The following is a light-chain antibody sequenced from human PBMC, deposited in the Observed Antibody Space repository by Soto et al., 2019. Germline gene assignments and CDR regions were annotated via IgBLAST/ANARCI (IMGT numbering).Light chain of an antibody. CDR3: SSFAGNNNLV. J-gene: IGLJ2*01. CDR2: EVS. CDR1: SRDIGGYND. V-gene: IGLV2-8*01. Sequence: QSALTQPPSASGSPGQSVTISCTRTSRDIGGYNDVSWYQQHPGRASILMISEVSKRHSGVPDRFSGSKSGNTSSLTVSGRQADDEADYYCSSFAGNNNLVFGGGTKLTVL.